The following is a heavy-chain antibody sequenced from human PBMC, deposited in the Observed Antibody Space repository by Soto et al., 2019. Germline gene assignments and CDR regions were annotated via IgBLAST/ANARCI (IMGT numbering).Heavy chain of an antibody. CDR2: INADNGNT. V-gene: IGHV1-3*01. Sequence: GASVKVSCKASGYTFSGSVMHWVRQAPRQRLEWMGWINADNGNTKYSQKFQGRVTITRDTSASTAYMELSSLRSEDTTMYYCATEIDGTTVTSLDYWGQGTLVTVSS. CDR3: ATEIDGTTVTSLDY. D-gene: IGHD4-17*01. CDR1: GYTFSGSV. J-gene: IGHJ4*02.